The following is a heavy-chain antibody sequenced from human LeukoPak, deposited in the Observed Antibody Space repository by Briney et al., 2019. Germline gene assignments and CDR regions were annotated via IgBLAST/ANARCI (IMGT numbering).Heavy chain of an antibody. CDR2: TYYRSKWYN. CDR3: ARARSSVLDY. CDR1: GDSVSSNRVA. D-gene: IGHD1-26*01. V-gene: IGHV6-1*01. Sequence: SQTLSLTCAISGDSVSSNRVAWNWIRQSPSRGLEWLGRTYYRSKWYNDYAVSVKSRISINPDTSENQFSLQLNSVTPEDTAVYYCARARSSVLDYWGQGTLVTVSS. J-gene: IGHJ4*02.